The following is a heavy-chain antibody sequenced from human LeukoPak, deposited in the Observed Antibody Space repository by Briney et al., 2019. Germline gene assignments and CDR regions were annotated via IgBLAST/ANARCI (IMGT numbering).Heavy chain of an antibody. Sequence: SETLSLTCTVSGGSISGSSYYWGWIRQPPGKGLEWIGSIYHSGSTYYNPSLKSRVTISVDTSKNQFSLKLSSVTAADTAVYYCARTSGVFSNSYVWGKGTTVTVSS. CDR3: ARTSGVFSNSYV. D-gene: IGHD3-9*01. CDR1: GGSISGSSYY. J-gene: IGHJ6*04. CDR2: IYHSGST. V-gene: IGHV4-39*07.